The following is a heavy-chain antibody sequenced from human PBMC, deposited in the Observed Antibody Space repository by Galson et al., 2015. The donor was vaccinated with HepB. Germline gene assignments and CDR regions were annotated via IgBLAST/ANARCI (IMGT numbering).Heavy chain of an antibody. CDR2: INPNSGGT. J-gene: IGHJ4*02. D-gene: IGHD3-22*01. CDR1: GYTFAGYY. Sequence: VKVSCKASGYTFAGYYMHWVRQAPGQGLEWMGRINPNSGGTDYAQKFQGRVTMTRDTSISTAYMELSRLRSDDTAVYYCARVTYYYDSSGYQSLDYWGQGTLVTVSS. V-gene: IGHV1-2*06. CDR3: ARVTYYYDSSGYQSLDY.